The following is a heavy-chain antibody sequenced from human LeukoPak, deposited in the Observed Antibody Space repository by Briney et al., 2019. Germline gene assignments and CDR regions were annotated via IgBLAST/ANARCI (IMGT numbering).Heavy chain of an antibody. V-gene: IGHV3-23*01. CDR3: AREGQYYYDSSGSRFDY. D-gene: IGHD3-22*01. J-gene: IGHJ4*02. CDR2: INGRGDNT. Sequence: GGSLRLSCAASGVIISSYAMSWVRQAPGKGLEWVSAINGRGDNTYYADFVKGRFTISRDNSKNTLYLQMNSLRAEDTAVYYCAREGQYYYDSSGSRFDYWGQGTLVTVSS. CDR1: GVIISSYA.